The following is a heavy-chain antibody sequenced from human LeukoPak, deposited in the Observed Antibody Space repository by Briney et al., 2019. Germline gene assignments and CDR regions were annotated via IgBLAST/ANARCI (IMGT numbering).Heavy chain of an antibody. CDR3: ARGPFYDFWSGYLRPYYMDV. CDR2: IYPGDSDT. V-gene: IGHV5-51*01. Sequence: GESLKISCKGSGYSFTSYWIGWVRQMPGKGLEWMGIIYPGDSDTRYSPSFQGQVTISADKSISTAYLQWSSLKASDTAMYYCARGPFYDFWSGYLRPYYMDVWGKGTTVTVSS. J-gene: IGHJ6*03. CDR1: GYSFTSYW. D-gene: IGHD3-3*01.